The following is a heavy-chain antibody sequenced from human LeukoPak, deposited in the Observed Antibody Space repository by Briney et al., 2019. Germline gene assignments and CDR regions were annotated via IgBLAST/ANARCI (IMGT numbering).Heavy chain of an antibody. CDR1: GGTFSSYT. Sequence: GSSVKVSCKASGGTFSSYTISRVRQAPGQGLECMGRIIPILGIANYAQKFQGRVTITADKSTSTAYMELSSLRSEDTAVYYCARDGAVPAAIGQYYYYMDVWGKGTTVPVSS. CDR2: IIPILGIA. V-gene: IGHV1-69*04. J-gene: IGHJ6*03. CDR3: ARDGAVPAAIGQYYYYMDV. D-gene: IGHD2-2*01.